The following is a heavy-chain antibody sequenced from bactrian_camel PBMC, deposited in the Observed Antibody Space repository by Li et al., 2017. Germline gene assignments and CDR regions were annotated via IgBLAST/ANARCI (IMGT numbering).Heavy chain of an antibody. D-gene: IGHD3*01. CDR3: VGDLMGRSCY. CDR1: GFSFSDSH. J-gene: IGHJ4*01. V-gene: IGHV3S40*01. CDR2: ISGDGRRI. Sequence: VQLVESGGGLVEPGGSPRLSCAASGFSFSDSHMSWVRQDPGKGLEWVVAISGDGRRIDYLDSVKGRFTISRDNAKNTVYLRMSSLKPDDTAVYYCVGDLMGRSCYWGQGTQVTVS.